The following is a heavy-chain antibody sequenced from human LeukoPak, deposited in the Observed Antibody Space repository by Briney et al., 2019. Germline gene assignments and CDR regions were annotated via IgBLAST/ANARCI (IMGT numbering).Heavy chain of an antibody. D-gene: IGHD3-22*01. CDR1: GFTFSNAW. J-gene: IGHJ4*02. CDR2: MKSKPAGGTI. V-gene: IGHV3-15*01. Sequence: GGSLRLSCTGSGFTFSNAWMTWVRQAPGKGLEWVGRMKSKPAGGTIDYAAPVKGRFTISRDDSKNTLYLEMNSLKTEDTAVYYCTTTYHYDSSGYSLYYWGQGTLVTVSS. CDR3: TTTYHYDSSGYSLYY.